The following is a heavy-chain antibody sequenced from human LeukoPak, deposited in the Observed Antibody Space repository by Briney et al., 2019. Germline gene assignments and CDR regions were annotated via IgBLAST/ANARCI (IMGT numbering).Heavy chain of an antibody. Sequence: ASVKVSCKASGGTFSSYAISWVRQAPGQGLEWMGRIIPILGIANYAQKFQGRVTITADKSTSTAYMELSSLRSEDTAVYYCARDSSPRITIFGVVSYWGQGTLVTVSS. CDR3: ARDSSPRITIFGVVSY. CDR1: GGTFSSYA. J-gene: IGHJ4*02. CDR2: IIPILGIA. V-gene: IGHV1-69*04. D-gene: IGHD3-3*01.